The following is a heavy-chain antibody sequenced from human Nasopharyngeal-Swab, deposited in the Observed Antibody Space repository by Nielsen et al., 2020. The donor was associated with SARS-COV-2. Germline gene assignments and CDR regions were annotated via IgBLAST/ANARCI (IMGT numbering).Heavy chain of an antibody. D-gene: IGHD3-10*01. Sequence: WIRQPPGKGLEWVSSISSSSSYIYYADSVKGRFTISRDNAKNSLYLQMNSLRAEDTALYYCAKDTGFGELLSQGFDYWGQGTLVTVSS. CDR3: AKDTGFGELLSQGFDY. J-gene: IGHJ4*02. V-gene: IGHV3-21*04. CDR2: ISSSSSYI.